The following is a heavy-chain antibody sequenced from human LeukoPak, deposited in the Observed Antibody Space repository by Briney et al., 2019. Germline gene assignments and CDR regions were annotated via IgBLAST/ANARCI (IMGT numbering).Heavy chain of an antibody. Sequence: SETLSLTCTVSGGSISSDTNYWGWIRQPPGKGLEWIGSVYYGGSTYYNSSLKSRITISVDTSKNQFSLKLNSVTAADTAKYFCARTRTTSHDAFDLWGQGTMVTVSS. V-gene: IGHV4-39*07. CDR3: ARTRTTSHDAFDL. CDR2: VYYGGST. J-gene: IGHJ3*01. CDR1: GGSISSDTNY. D-gene: IGHD2-2*01.